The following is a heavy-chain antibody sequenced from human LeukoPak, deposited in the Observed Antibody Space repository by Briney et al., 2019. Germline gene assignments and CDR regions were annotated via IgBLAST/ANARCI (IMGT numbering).Heavy chain of an antibody. Sequence: GGSLRLSCAASGFTFSNAWMSWVRQAPGKGLEWVSSISSSATFKLYSASVTGRFTISRENSKNSLFLQINSLTVADTAVYYCARVSSSGYLPDSWGRGTLVTVSS. CDR2: ISSSATFK. V-gene: IGHV3-21*01. CDR3: ARVSSSGYLPDS. D-gene: IGHD3-22*01. J-gene: IGHJ4*02. CDR1: GFTFSNAW.